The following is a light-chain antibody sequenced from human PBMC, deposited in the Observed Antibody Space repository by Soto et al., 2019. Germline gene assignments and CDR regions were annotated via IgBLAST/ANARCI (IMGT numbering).Light chain of an antibody. J-gene: IGLJ1*01. Sequence: QSALTQPASVSESPGQSITISCAGTSSDIGGYNYVSWYQQHPDKAPKLMIYGGTKRPSGVSNRFSGSKSGNTASLTISGLQAEDEADYYCSAGTSSSTYVFGTGTKLTVL. CDR3: SAGTSSSTYV. CDR1: SSDIGGYNY. CDR2: GGT. V-gene: IGLV2-14*01.